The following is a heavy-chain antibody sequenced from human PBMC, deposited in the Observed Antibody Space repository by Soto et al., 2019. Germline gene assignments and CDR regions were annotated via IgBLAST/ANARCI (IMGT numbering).Heavy chain of an antibody. D-gene: IGHD1-20*01. V-gene: IGHV4-59*01. Sequence: SETLSLTCTVSGGSICSYYWSWIRQPPGKGLEWFGYIYYSGSTNYNPSLKSRVTISVDTSKNQFSLKLSSVTAADTAVYYCARVLLTGTAPFVVDHYYYMDVWGKGTTVTVSS. CDR2: IYYSGST. J-gene: IGHJ6*03. CDR3: ARVLLTGTAPFVVDHYYYMDV. CDR1: GGSICSYY.